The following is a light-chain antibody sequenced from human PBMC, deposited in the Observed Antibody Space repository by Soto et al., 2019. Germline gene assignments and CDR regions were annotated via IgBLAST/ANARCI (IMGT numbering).Light chain of an antibody. V-gene: IGLV1-40*01. CDR1: SSNIGAGYD. J-gene: IGLJ1*01. CDR2: GNS. CDR3: QSYGSSLSGYV. Sequence: SVLTQPPSVSGAPGQRVTISCTGGSSNIGAGYDVHWYQQLPGTAPKLLIYGNSNRPSGVPDRFSGEKSGTSASLAITGLQAEDEADSYCQSYGSSLSGYVLGTGTTVTVL.